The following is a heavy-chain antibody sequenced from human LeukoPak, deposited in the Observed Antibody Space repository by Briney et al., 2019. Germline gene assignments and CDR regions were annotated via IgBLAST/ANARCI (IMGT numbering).Heavy chain of an antibody. CDR2: INPSGGST. CDR1: GYTFTSYG. CDR3: ARDLYSGSYHFDY. V-gene: IGHV1-46*01. J-gene: IGHJ4*02. Sequence: ASVKVSCKASGYTFTSYGISWVRQAPGQGLEWMGIINPSGGSTSYAQKFQGRVTMTRDTSTSTVYMELSSLTSEDTAVYYCARDLYSGSYHFDYWGQGTLVTVSS. D-gene: IGHD1-26*01.